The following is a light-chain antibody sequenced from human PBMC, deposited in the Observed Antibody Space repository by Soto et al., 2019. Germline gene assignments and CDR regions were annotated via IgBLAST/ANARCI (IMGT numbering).Light chain of an antibody. CDR2: GAS. V-gene: IGKV3-20*01. Sequence: EIVLTQSPGTLSLSPGERATLFCRASQTVRNNYLAWYQQRPGQAPRLLIYGASSRAPGIPDRFGGSGSGTDFTLTITRLEPEDFAMYYCQQYGSSSWTFGQGTKVDI. CDR3: QQYGSSSWT. J-gene: IGKJ1*01. CDR1: QTVRNNY.